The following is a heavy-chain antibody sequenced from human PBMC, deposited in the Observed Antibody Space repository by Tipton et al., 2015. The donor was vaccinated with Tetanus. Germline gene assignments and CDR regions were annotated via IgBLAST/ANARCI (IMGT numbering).Heavy chain of an antibody. D-gene: IGHD3-3*01. J-gene: IGHJ6*02. V-gene: IGHV3-48*01. CDR1: GFTFSSYS. CDR2: ISSSSTI. CDR3: ARVVRGMEWLSDYYYYGMDV. Sequence: SLRLSCAASGFTFSSYSMNWVRQAPGKGLEWVSYISSSSTIYYADSVKGRFTISRDNAKNSLYLQMNSLRAEDTAVYYCARVVRGMEWLSDYYYYGMDVWGQGTTVTVSS.